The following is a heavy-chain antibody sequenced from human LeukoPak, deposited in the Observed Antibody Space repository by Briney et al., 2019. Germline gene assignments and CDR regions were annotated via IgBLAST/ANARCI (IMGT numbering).Heavy chain of an antibody. CDR1: GGSFSGYY. Sequence: PSETLSLTCAVYGGSFSGYYWSWIRQPPGKGREWIGEINHRGSTNYNPSLKSRATISVDTSKNQFSLKLSSVTAADTAVYYCARAPEYYDSSGYYGFAYWGQGTLVTVSS. J-gene: IGHJ4*02. CDR2: INHRGST. D-gene: IGHD3-22*01. CDR3: ARAPEYYDSSGYYGFAY. V-gene: IGHV4-34*01.